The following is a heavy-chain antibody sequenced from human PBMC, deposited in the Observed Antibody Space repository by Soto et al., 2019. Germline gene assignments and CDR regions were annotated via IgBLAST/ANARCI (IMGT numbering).Heavy chain of an antibody. CDR3: ARDHIAPRPKHNWFDT. V-gene: IGHV4-30-4*01. Sequence: SETLSPICPVSGGPHSTCNGCSWVLQPPGKGLEWIGYIYYSGSTYYNPSLKSRVTISVDTSKNQFSLKLSSVTAADTAVYYCARDHIAPRPKHNWFDTWGQGTLVNVSS. D-gene: IGHD6-6*01. J-gene: IGHJ5*02. CDR2: IYYSGST. CDR1: GGPHSTCNGC.